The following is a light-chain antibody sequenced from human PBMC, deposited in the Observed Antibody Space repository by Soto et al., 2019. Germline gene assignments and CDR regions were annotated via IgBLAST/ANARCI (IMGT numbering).Light chain of an antibody. CDR1: QSINNY. V-gene: IGKV3-11*01. Sequence: EIVLTQSPVTLSLSPGERATLSCRASQSINNYLAWYQQKPGQPPRLLIYDASHMSTAITVRLSGSGSGTDFTLTISSREPEDSAVYYCQYRGISTPGATFGGGTKVEIK. J-gene: IGKJ4*01. CDR2: DAS. CDR3: QYRGISTPGAT.